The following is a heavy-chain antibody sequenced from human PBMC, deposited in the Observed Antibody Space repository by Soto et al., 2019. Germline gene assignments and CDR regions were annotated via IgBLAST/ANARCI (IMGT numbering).Heavy chain of an antibody. CDR3: AVGSSGRAGHYYYGMDV. D-gene: IGHD3-22*01. V-gene: IGHV5-51*01. CDR1: GYSFTSCW. CDR2: IHPGDSDT. J-gene: IGHJ6*02. Sequence: GESLKTSCKGSGYSFTSCWIGWVRQMPGKGLEWMGIIHPGDSDTRYSPSFQGQVTISADKSISTAYLQWSSLKASDTAMYYCAVGSSGRAGHYYYGMDVWGQGTTVTVSS.